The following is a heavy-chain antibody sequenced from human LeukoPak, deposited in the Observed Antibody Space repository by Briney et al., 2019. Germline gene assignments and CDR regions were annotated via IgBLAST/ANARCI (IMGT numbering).Heavy chain of an antibody. CDR3: AASRAGTTRLGAFDI. Sequence: SETLSLTCTVSGGSISSSRYYWGWIRQPPGKGLEWLGNIFYRGGTYYSPSLKSRVTISLDTSRNQFSLNLNSVTAADTAVYYCAASRAGTTRLGAFDIWGQGTMVTVSS. J-gene: IGHJ3*02. D-gene: IGHD1-1*01. V-gene: IGHV4-39*07. CDR2: IFYRGGT. CDR1: GGSISSSRYY.